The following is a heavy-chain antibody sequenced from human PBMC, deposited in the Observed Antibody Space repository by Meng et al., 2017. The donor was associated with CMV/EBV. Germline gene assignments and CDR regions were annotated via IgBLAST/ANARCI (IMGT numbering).Heavy chain of an antibody. Sequence: QLVESGGGLILPGGSLRLSCAASGFTVSNNYMRWFRQAPGKGLEWVSLIYSEGTTDYADSVKGRFTISRDNSKNTLYLQMNSLRAEDTAVYYCARDGNYHGVWGQGTLVTVSS. J-gene: IGHJ4*02. CDR2: IYSEGTT. CDR1: GFTVSNNY. V-gene: IGHV3-53*01. CDR3: ARDGNYHGV. D-gene: IGHD1-7*01.